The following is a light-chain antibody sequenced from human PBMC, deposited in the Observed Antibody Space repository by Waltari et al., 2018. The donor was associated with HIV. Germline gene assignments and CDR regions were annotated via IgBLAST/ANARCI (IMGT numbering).Light chain of an antibody. CDR1: QSVNGY. Sequence: EIVLTPSPATLSLSPGERATLSCRASQSVNGYLAWYQQKVGQAPRLLIYDVSNRATGIPARFSGSGSGTDFTLTISSLEPEDFAVYYCQQRRTWPQTFGQGTKVEIK. CDR3: QQRRTWPQT. CDR2: DVS. V-gene: IGKV3-11*01. J-gene: IGKJ1*01.